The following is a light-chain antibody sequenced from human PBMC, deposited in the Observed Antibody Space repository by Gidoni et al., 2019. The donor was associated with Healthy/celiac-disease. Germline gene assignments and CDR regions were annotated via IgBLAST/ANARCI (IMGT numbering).Light chain of an antibody. Sequence: EIVLKQSAATLSLSPGERATLSCRASQSVGSYLAWYQQKHGQAPRLLIYDASNRATGIPARFSGSGSGTDFTLTISSLEPEDFAVYYCQQRSNWPWTFGQGTKVEIK. CDR1: QSVGSY. V-gene: IGKV3-11*01. J-gene: IGKJ1*01. CDR2: DAS. CDR3: QQRSNWPWT.